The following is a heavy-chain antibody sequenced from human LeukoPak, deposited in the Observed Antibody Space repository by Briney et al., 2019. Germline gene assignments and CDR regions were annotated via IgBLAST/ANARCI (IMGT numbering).Heavy chain of an antibody. J-gene: IGHJ4*02. CDR3: ARDRSSGWYDRNYFDY. CDR1: GGSISSSSYY. CDR2: IYYSVST. Sequence: SETLSLTCTVSGGSISSSSYYWGWIRQPPGKGLEWIGSIYYSVSTYYNPSLKSLVTISVDTSKNQFSLKLSSVTAADTAVYYCARDRSSGWYDRNYFDYWGQGTLVTVSS. V-gene: IGHV4-39*02. D-gene: IGHD6-19*01.